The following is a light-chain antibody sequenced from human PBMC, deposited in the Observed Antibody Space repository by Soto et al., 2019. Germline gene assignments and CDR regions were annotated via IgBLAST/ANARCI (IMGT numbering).Light chain of an antibody. CDR1: QSVSSN. CDR2: AAS. CDR3: QQYNNWPRT. Sequence: IVMTQSPATLPVSPGERATLSCRASQSVSSNLAWYQQKPGQAPRLLIYAASTRATGIPARFSGSGSGTEFTLTISSLQSEDFAVYFCQQYNNWPRTFGQGTKVDIK. V-gene: IGKV3-15*01. J-gene: IGKJ1*01.